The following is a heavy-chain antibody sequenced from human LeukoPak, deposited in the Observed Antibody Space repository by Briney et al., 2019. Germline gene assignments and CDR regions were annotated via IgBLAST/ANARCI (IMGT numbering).Heavy chain of an antibody. CDR3: ARVRAAAGDVGDY. CDR2: IIPIFGTA. V-gene: IGHV1-69*05. CDR1: RGTFSSYA. J-gene: IGHJ4*02. Sequence: SVKVSCKASRGTFSSYAISWVRQAPGQGLEWMGGIIPIFGTANYAQKFQGRVTVTRNTSISTAYMELSSLRSEDTAVYYCARVRAAAGDVGDYWGQGTLVTVSS. D-gene: IGHD6-13*01.